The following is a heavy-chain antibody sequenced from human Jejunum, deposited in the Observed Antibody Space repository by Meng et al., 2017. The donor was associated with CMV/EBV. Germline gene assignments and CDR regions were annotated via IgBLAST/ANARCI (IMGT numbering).Heavy chain of an antibody. CDR2: ITAGGDSI. V-gene: IGHV3-11*01. CDR1: FRDYY. J-gene: IGHJ4*02. D-gene: IGHD3-22*01. CDR3: VRENYHVSNGYYGGVDY. Sequence: FRDYYMSWIRQAPGKGLEWVSFITAGGDSIYYADSVKGRFTISRDNAKNSLYLQMNSLRAEDTAMYYCVRENYHVSNGYYGGVDYWGQGTLVTVSS.